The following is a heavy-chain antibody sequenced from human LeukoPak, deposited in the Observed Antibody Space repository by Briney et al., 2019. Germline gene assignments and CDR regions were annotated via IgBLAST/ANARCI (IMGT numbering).Heavy chain of an antibody. CDR3: ARGVVVVPAAKNTPLGWFDP. CDR2: INAGNGNT. J-gene: IGHJ5*02. CDR1: GYTFTSYA. V-gene: IGHV1-3*01. D-gene: IGHD2-2*01. Sequence: ASVKVSCKASGYTFTSYAMHWVRQAPGQRLEWMGWINAGNGNTKYSQKFQGRVTITRDTSASTAYMELSSLRSEDTAVYYCARGVVVVPAAKNTPLGWFDPWGQGTLVTVSS.